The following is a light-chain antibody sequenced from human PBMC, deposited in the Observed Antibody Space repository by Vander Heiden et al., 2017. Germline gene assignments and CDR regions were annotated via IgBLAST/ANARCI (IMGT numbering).Light chain of an antibody. Sequence: VLTQPPGTLPLSPGERATLSCRASQSVSSSYLAWYQQKPGQAPRLVIYGASSRATGIPDRFSGSGSGTDFTLTISRLEPEDFAVYYCQQYGSSPRTFGQGTKVEIK. V-gene: IGKV3-20*01. CDR2: GAS. CDR1: QSVSSSY. J-gene: IGKJ1*01. CDR3: QQYGSSPRT.